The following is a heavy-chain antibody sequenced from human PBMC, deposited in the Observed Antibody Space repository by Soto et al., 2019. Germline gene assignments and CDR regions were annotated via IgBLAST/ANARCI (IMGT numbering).Heavy chain of an antibody. D-gene: IGHD1-26*01. CDR1: GFTFSAYW. V-gene: IGHV3-74*01. CDR3: GRVGVGAYFFDS. Sequence: EVQLVESGGGLVQPGGSLRLSCEASGFTFSAYWMHWVRQAPGKGLVWVSRINPDGITTSYADSVEGRFTISRDNTKNTLYLQMHSLRAEDTAVYFCGRVGVGAYFFDSWGQGVLLTVSS. CDR2: INPDGITT. J-gene: IGHJ4*02.